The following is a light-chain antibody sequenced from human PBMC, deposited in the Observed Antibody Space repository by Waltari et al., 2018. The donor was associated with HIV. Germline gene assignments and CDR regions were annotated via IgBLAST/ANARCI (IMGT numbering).Light chain of an antibody. V-gene: IGLV1-51*01. CDR1: SSTLRNTY. CDR3: GTWDTTLSAVV. J-gene: IGLJ2*01. Sequence: QSVLTQPPSVSAAPGATVILSCSGRSSTLRNTYVSWYQQLPGTAPKLFIYDDDLRHSGIPDRFSGSRSGTSATLGITGLQTGDEADYYCGTWDTTLSAVVFGGGTKLTVL. CDR2: DDD.